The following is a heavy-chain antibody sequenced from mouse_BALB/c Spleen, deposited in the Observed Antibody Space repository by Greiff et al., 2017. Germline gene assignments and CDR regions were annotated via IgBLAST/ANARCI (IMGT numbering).Heavy chain of an antibody. J-gene: IGHJ3*01. CDR2: ISSGGST. D-gene: IGHD2-4*01. V-gene: IGHV5-6-5*01. Sequence: EVKLMESGGGLVKPGGSLKLSCAASGFTFSSYAMSWVRQTPEKRLEWVASISSGGSTYYPDSVKGRFTISRDNARNILYLQMSSLRSEDTAMYYCARYYDSRFAYWGQGTLVTVSA. CDR3: ARYYDSRFAY. CDR1: GFTFSSYA.